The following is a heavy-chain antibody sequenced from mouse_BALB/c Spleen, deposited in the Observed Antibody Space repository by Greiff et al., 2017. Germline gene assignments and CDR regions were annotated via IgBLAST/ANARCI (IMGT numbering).Heavy chain of an antibody. CDR3: ARDHYGYHFDY. J-gene: IGHJ2*01. V-gene: IGHV5-6-3*01. CDR1: GFTFSSYG. D-gene: IGHD1-2*01. Sequence: EVMLVESGGGLVQPGGSLKLSCAASGFTFSSYGMSWVRQTPDKRLELVATINSNGGSTYYPDSVKGRFTISRDNAKNTLYLQMSSLKSEDTAMYYCARDHYGYHFDYWGQGTTLTVSS. CDR2: INSNGGST.